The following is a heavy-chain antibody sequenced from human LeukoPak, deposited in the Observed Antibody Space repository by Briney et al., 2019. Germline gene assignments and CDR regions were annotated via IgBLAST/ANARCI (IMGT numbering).Heavy chain of an antibody. V-gene: IGHV3-7*02. Sequence: GSLLLSCAASGFTFSSYWMSWVREAPGKGLEWVANIKEDGSEEYYVDSVKGRFTISRDNTKNSLYLQMNSLRAEDTAVYYCAKRGGSYFDYWGQGTLVTVSS. CDR3: AKRGGSYFDY. J-gene: IGHJ4*02. CDR2: IKEDGSEE. CDR1: GFTFSSYW. D-gene: IGHD1-26*01.